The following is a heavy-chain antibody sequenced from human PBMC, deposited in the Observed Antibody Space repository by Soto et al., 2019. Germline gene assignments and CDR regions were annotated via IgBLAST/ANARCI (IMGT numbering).Heavy chain of an antibody. CDR3: ARGADDFWSGYYDY. CDR1: GGSISSYY. V-gene: IGHV4-59*01. J-gene: IGHJ4*02. CDR2: IYYSGST. D-gene: IGHD3-3*01. Sequence: PSETLSLTCTVSGGSISSYYWSWIRQPPGKGLEWIGYIYYSGSTNYNPSLKSRVTISVDTSKNQFSRKLSSVTAADTAVYYCARGADDFWSGYYDYWGQGTLVTVSS.